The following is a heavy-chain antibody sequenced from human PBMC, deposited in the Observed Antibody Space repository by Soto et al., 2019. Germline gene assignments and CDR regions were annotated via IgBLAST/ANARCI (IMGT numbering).Heavy chain of an antibody. CDR1: GASLNSGGYY. Sequence: QVQLQESGPGLVKPSQTLSLTCTVSGASLNSGGYYWSWIRQHPGKGLEWIGYIYYRGSTYYNPSLKSRXTXSXAXXKSLVSLKLSSVTAADTAVYYCARARGYSYGYFDYWGQGTLVTVSS. CDR3: ARARGYSYGYFDY. J-gene: IGHJ4*02. D-gene: IGHD5-18*01. CDR2: IYYRGST. V-gene: IGHV4-31*03.